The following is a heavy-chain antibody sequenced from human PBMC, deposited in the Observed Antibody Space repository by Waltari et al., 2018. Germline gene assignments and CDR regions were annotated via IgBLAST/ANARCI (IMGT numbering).Heavy chain of an antibody. CDR1: GVSISSGADH. CDR3: ARADYYYDKNWFDP. CDR2: VYYRGST. V-gene: IGHV4-30-4*08. D-gene: IGHD3-22*01. Sequence: QVQLQESGPGLVKPSQTLSLTCTVSGVSISSGADHWNWIRQPPGKGREWIGYVYYRGSTYYNPSLKSRLTISVDTSKNQFYLHLNSVTAADTAVYYCARADYYYDKNWFDPWGQGTPVTVSS. J-gene: IGHJ5*02.